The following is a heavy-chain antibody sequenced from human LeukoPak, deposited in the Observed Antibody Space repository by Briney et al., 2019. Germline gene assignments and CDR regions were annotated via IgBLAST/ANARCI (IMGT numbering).Heavy chain of an antibody. D-gene: IGHD3-9*01. Sequence: GGSLRLSCAASGFTFSSYEMNRVRQAPGKGLEWVSYISSSGSTIYYADSVKGRFTISRDNAKNSLYLQMNSLRAEDTAVYYCARELYDILTGYYGGYFDYWGRGTLVTVSS. CDR1: GFTFSSYE. CDR2: ISSSGSTI. CDR3: ARELYDILTGYYGGYFDY. V-gene: IGHV3-48*03. J-gene: IGHJ4*02.